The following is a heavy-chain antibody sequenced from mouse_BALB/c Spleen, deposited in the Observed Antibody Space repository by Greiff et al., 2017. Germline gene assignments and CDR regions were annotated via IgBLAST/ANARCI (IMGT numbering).Heavy chain of an antibody. CDR3: AREREAWFAY. Sequence: EVKLVESGGGLVKPGGSLKLSCAASGFTFSDSYMYWVRQTPEKRLEWVATISDGGSYTYSPDSVKGRFTISRDNVKNNLYLQMSSLKAEDTAMDYCAREREAWFAYWGQGTLVTVSA. J-gene: IGHJ3*01. CDR1: GFTFSDSY. V-gene: IGHV5-4*02. CDR2: ISDGGSYT.